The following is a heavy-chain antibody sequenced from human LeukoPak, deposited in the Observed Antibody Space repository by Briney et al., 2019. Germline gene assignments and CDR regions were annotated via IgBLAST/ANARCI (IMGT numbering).Heavy chain of an antibody. J-gene: IGHJ4*02. CDR3: TTASYYYGLGSH. CDR2: IKSKTDGGTT. Sequence: GGSLRLSCAASGFTFSNAWMSWVRQAPGKGLEWVGRIKSKTDGGTTDYAAPVKGRFTISRDDSKNTLYLQMNSLKTEDTAVYYCTTASYYYGLGSHWGQGTLVTVSS. V-gene: IGHV3-15*01. CDR1: GFTFSNAW. D-gene: IGHD3-10*01.